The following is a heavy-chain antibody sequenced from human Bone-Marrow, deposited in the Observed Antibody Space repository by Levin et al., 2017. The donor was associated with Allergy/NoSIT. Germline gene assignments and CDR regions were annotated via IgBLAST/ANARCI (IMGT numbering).Heavy chain of an antibody. D-gene: IGHD3-22*01. CDR1: GFNFRSYW. V-gene: IGHV3-74*01. J-gene: IGHJ4*02. CDR3: VRPYYDSSGYYTGY. CDR2: INSDGSST. Sequence: LSLTCAASGFNFRSYWMHWVRQAPGKGLVWVSRINSDGSSTIYADSVEGRFTISRDNAKNTLYLQMHSLRVEDTAVYYCVRPYYDSSGYYTGYWGQGILVTVSS.